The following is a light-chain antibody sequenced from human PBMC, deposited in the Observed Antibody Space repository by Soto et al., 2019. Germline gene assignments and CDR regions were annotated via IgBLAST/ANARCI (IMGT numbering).Light chain of an antibody. V-gene: IGKV3-20*01. CDR2: GAS. Sequence: VLTQSPGTLSSSPGERATLSCRASQSVSSSYLAWYQQQPGQPPRLLIYGASSRATGIPDRFSGSGSGTDFTLTISRLEREDFAVYYCQQYGSSPWTFGQGTKVEIK. CDR3: QQYGSSPWT. J-gene: IGKJ1*01. CDR1: QSVSSSY.